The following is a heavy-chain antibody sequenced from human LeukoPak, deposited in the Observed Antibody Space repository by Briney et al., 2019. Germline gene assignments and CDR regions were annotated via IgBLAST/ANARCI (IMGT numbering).Heavy chain of an antibody. CDR2: INPSGGST. CDR3: ARVDLYYDSGYTQAANDY. Sequence: GASVTVSCKASGYTFTSYYIHWVRQAPGQGLEWMGVINPSGGSTSYAQKFQGRVTMTTDTPTTTAYMELRSLRSDDTAVYYCARVDLYYDSGYTQAANDYWGQGTLVTVSS. CDR1: GYTFTSYY. J-gene: IGHJ4*02. D-gene: IGHD3-22*01. V-gene: IGHV1-46*01.